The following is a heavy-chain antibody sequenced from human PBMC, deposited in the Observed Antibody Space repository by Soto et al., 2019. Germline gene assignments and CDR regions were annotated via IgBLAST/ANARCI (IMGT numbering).Heavy chain of an antibody. CDR2: IIPIFGTA. J-gene: IGHJ6*02. V-gene: IGHV1-69*13. D-gene: IGHD2-2*01. Sequence: ASVKVSCKASGGTFSSYAISWVRQAPGQGLEWMGGIIPIFGTANYAQKFQGRVTITADESTSTAYMELSSLRSEDTAVYYCAREGCSSTSCYAGIYYYYGMDVWGQGTTVTVSS. CDR1: GGTFSSYA. CDR3: AREGCSSTSCYAGIYYYYGMDV.